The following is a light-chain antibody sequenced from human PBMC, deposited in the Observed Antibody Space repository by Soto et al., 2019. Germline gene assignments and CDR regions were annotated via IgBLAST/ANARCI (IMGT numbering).Light chain of an antibody. CDR2: GAS. Sequence: EIVMTQSPATLSVSPGERATLSCRASQSVSSNLAWYQQKPGQAPRLLIYGASTRATSIPARFSGSGSGTEFTLTISSLQSEDFAVYYCQQYGSSPPRTFGQGTKVEIK. CDR3: QQYGSSPPRT. CDR1: QSVSSN. V-gene: IGKV3-15*01. J-gene: IGKJ1*01.